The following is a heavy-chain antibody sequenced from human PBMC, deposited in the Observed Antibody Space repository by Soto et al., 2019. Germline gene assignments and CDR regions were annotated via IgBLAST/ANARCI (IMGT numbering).Heavy chain of an antibody. J-gene: IGHJ3*02. Sequence: GGSLRLSCAASGFTFSSYGMSWVRQAPGKGLEWVSGLSGSGVNTYYADSVQGRFTISRDNSKSILYLQMNSLRAADTAVYFCTKAQSRWAFDIWGQGTMVTVSS. CDR1: GFTFSSYG. CDR3: TKAQSRWAFDI. D-gene: IGHD2-15*01. V-gene: IGHV3-23*01. CDR2: LSGSGVNT.